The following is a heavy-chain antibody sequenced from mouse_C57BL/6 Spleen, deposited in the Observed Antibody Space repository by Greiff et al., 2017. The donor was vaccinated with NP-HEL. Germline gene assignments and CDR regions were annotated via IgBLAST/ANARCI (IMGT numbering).Heavy chain of an antibody. D-gene: IGHD2-13*01. Sequence: VKLMESGPELVKPGASVKISCKASGYAFSSSWMNWVKQRPGKGLEWIGRIYPGDGDTNYNGKFKGKATLTADKSSSTAYMQLSSLTSEDSAVYFCARVTTGLGYFDYWGQGTTLTVSS. CDR1: GYAFSSSW. CDR2: IYPGDGDT. V-gene: IGHV1-82*01. CDR3: ARVTTGLGYFDY. J-gene: IGHJ2*01.